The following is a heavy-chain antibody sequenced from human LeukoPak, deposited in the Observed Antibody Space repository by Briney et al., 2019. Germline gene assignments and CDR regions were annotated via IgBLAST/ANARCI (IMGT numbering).Heavy chain of an antibody. J-gene: IGHJ5*02. CDR1: GSTFSSYG. CDR2: IWYDGSNK. V-gene: IGHV3-33*06. CDR3: AKGGPGATRRHWFDP. Sequence: GGSLRLSCAASGSTFSSYGMHWVRQAPGKGLEWVAVIWYDGSNKYYADSVKGRFTISRDNSKNTLYLQMNSLRAEDTAVYYCAKGGPGATRRHWFDPWGQGTLVTVSS. D-gene: IGHD1-26*01.